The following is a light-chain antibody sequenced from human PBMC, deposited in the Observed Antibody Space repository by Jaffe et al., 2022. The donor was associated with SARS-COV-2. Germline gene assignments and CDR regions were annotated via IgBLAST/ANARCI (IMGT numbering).Light chain of an antibody. Sequence: EIVLTQSPGTLSLSPGERATLSCRASQSVSSSYLAWYQQTPGQAPRLLICGASSRATGIPERFSGSGSGTDFTLTISRLEPEDFAVYSCQQYGNSTGTFGQGTKVEIK. CDR1: QSVSSSY. CDR3: QQYGNSTGT. V-gene: IGKV3-20*01. J-gene: IGKJ1*01. CDR2: GAS.